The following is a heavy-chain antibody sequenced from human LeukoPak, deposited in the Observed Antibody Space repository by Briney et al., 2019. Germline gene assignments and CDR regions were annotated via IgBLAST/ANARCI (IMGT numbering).Heavy chain of an antibody. J-gene: IGHJ5*02. Sequence: GASVKVSCKASGYTFTGYYMHWVRQAPGQGLEWMGWINPNSGGTNYAQKFQGRVTMTRDTSISTAYMELSRLRSDDTAVYYCARSGGIVVVPAWDNWFDPWGQGTLVTVSS. CDR2: INPNSGGT. D-gene: IGHD2-2*01. CDR3: ARSGGIVVVPAWDNWFDP. V-gene: IGHV1-2*02. CDR1: GYTFTGYY.